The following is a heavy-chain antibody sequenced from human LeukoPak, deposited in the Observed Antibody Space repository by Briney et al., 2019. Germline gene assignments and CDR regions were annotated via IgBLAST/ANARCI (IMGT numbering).Heavy chain of an antibody. CDR3: ARDTLDWSLFDY. Sequence: GGSLRLSCAASGFTFSSYGMHWVRQAPGKGLVWVSRINSDGSSTSYADSVKGRFTISRDNAKNTLYLQMNSLRAEDTAVYYCARDTLDWSLFDYWGQGTLVTVSS. CDR1: GFTFSSYG. V-gene: IGHV3-74*01. D-gene: IGHD2-21*01. CDR2: INSDGSST. J-gene: IGHJ4*02.